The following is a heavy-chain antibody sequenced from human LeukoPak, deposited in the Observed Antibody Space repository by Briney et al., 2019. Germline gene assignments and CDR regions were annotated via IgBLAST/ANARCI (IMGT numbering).Heavy chain of an antibody. CDR3: ARGSSRFDC. J-gene: IGHJ4*02. Sequence: SSETLSLTCTVSGGSISSYYWSWIRQPPGKGLEWIGYTSYSDSTRYSPSLKSRVTMSIDTSMNQFSLKVTSVTPADTAVYYCARGSSRFDCWGQGTLVTVSS. V-gene: IGHV4-59*01. CDR2: TSYSDST. CDR1: GGSISSYY. D-gene: IGHD6-13*01.